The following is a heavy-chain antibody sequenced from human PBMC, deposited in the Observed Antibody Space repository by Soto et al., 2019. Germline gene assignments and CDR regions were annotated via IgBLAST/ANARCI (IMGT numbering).Heavy chain of an antibody. V-gene: IGHV3-23*01. J-gene: IGHJ4*02. D-gene: IGHD3-9*01. Sequence: GGSLRLSCAASGFTFSSYAMSWVRQAPGKGLEWVSAISGSGGSTYYADSVKGRFTISRDNSKNTLYLQMNSLRAEDTAVYYCAKATYDILTGYPSPYFDYWGQGTLVTVSS. CDR1: GFTFSSYA. CDR3: AKATYDILTGYPSPYFDY. CDR2: ISGSGGST.